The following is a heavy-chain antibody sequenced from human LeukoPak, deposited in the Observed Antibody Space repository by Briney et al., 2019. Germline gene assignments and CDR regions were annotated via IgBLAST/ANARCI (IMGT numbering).Heavy chain of an antibody. CDR2: ISGDDDDT. CDR1: GFTFSSYW. Sequence: GGSLRLSCAASGFTFSSYWMSWVRQAPGKGLEWVSGISGDDDDTYYADSVKGRFTISRDNSKNTLYLQMNSLRAEDTAVYYCAKDRRTYYDSSGIFDYWGQGTLVTVSS. J-gene: IGHJ4*02. D-gene: IGHD3-22*01. CDR3: AKDRRTYYDSSGIFDY. V-gene: IGHV3-23*01.